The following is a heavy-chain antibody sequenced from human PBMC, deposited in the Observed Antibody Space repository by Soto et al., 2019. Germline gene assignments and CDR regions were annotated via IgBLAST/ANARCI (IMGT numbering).Heavy chain of an antibody. Sequence: GGSLRLSCAASGFTFSNAWMSWVRQAPGKGLEWVGRIKSKTDGGTTDYAAPVKGRFTISRDDSKNTLYLQMNSLKTEDTAVYYCTTDLQWGSYRYTSFRTWGQGTLVTVSS. CDR2: IKSKTDGGTT. D-gene: IGHD3-16*02. CDR3: TTDLQWGSYRYTSFRT. CDR1: GFTFSNAW. J-gene: IGHJ5*02. V-gene: IGHV3-15*01.